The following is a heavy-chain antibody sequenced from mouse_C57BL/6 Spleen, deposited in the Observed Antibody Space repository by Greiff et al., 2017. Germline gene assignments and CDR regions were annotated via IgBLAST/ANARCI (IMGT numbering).Heavy chain of an antibody. CDR1: GYTFTSYW. CDR3: ARYLTHYFDY. Sequence: QVQLKQPGAELVRPGTSVKLSCKASGYTFTSYWMHWVKQRPGQGLEWIGLIDPSDSYTNYNQKFKGKATLTVDTSSSTAYMQLSSLTSEDSAVYYCARYLTHYFDYWGQGTTLTVSS. V-gene: IGHV1-59*01. J-gene: IGHJ2*01. D-gene: IGHD5-5*01. CDR2: IDPSDSYT.